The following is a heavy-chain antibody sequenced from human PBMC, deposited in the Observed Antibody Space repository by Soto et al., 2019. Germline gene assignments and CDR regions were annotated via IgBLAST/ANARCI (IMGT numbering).Heavy chain of an antibody. V-gene: IGHV4-31*03. D-gene: IGHD3-3*01. Sequence: SETLSLTCTVSGGSISSGGYYWSWIRQHPGKGLEWIGYIYYSGSTYYNPSLKSRVTISVDTSKNQFSLKLSSVTAADTAVYYCARVPRYDFWSGPLDYYGMDVWGQGTTVTVS. CDR1: GGSISSGGYY. J-gene: IGHJ6*02. CDR2: IYYSGST. CDR3: ARVPRYDFWSGPLDYYGMDV.